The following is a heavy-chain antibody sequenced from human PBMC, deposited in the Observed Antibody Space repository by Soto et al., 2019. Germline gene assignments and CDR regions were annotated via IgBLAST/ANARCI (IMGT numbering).Heavy chain of an antibody. CDR2: ISGSGGST. CDR3: AKGFAAAGTGVWLFDY. CDR1: GFTFSSYA. J-gene: IGHJ4*02. V-gene: IGHV3-23*01. D-gene: IGHD6-13*01. Sequence: EVQLLESGGGLVQPGGSLRLSCAASGFTFSSYAMSWVRQAPGKGLEWVSAISGSGGSTYYADSVKGRFTISRDNSKNTLYLQMNSLRAEDTAVYYCAKGFAAAGTGVWLFDYWGQGTLVTVSS.